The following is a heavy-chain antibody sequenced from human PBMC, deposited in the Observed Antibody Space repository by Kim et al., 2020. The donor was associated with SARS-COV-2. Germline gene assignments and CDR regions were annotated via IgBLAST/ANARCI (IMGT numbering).Heavy chain of an antibody. Sequence: TYYADSGKGRFTISRDNSKNSLYLQMNSLRTEDTALYYCAKGGYSYDFDYWGQGTLVTVSS. V-gene: IGHV3-43*01. CDR2: T. CDR3: AKGGYSYDFDY. D-gene: IGHD5-18*01. J-gene: IGHJ4*02.